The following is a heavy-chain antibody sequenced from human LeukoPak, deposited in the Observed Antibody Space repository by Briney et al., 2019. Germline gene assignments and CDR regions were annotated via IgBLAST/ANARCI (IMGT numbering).Heavy chain of an antibody. D-gene: IGHD3-22*01. V-gene: IGHV1-2*02. CDR3: ARGYYYDSSGYYHFDY. CDR2: INPNSGGT. CDR1: GYTFSSYG. J-gene: IGHJ4*02. Sequence: SVKVSCKASGYTFSSYGISWVRQAPGQGLEWMGWINPNSGGTNYAQKFQGRVTMTRDTSISTAYMELSSLRSEDTAVYYCARGYYYDSSGYYHFDYWGQGTLVTVSS.